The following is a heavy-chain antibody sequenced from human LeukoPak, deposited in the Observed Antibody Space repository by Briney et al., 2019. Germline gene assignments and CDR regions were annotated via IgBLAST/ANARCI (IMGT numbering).Heavy chain of an antibody. CDR2: INPNSGGT. Sequence: ASVKVSCKASGYTFTDYYMHWVRQAPGQGLEWMGWINPNSGGTNYAQKFQGRVTMTRDTSISTAYMELSRLRSDDTAVYYCARDFQWLVLNWGQGTLVTVSS. V-gene: IGHV1-2*02. CDR1: GYTFTDYY. J-gene: IGHJ4*02. D-gene: IGHD6-19*01. CDR3: ARDFQWLVLN.